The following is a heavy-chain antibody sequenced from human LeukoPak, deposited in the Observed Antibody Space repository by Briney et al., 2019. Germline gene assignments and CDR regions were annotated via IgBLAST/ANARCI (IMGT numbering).Heavy chain of an antibody. V-gene: IGHV1-2*02. CDR3: KYGDYEDVDY. D-gene: IGHD4-17*01. J-gene: IGHJ4*02. Sequence: GASVKASCEASGYTFTGYYMHWVRQAPGQGLEWMGWTNPNSGGTNYAQKFQGRVTMTRDTSISTAYMELSRLRSDDTAVCYCKYGDYEDVDYWGQGTLVTVSS. CDR1: GYTFTGYY. CDR2: TNPNSGGT.